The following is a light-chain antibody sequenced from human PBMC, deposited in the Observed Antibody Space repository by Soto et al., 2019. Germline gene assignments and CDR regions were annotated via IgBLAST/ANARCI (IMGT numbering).Light chain of an antibody. CDR3: SSYTSSSTL. J-gene: IGLJ1*01. CDR1: SSDVGGYNY. CDR2: AVT. Sequence: QSALTQPASVSGSPGQSITISCTGTSSDVGGYNYVSWYQQHPGKAPKLMIYAVTDRPSGVSSRFSGSKSGNTASLTISGLQAEDEADYYCSSYTSSSTLFGTGTNSPS. V-gene: IGLV2-14*01.